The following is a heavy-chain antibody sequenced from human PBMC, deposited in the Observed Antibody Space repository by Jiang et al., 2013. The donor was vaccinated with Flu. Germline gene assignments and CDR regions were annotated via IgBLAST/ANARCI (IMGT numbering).Heavy chain of an antibody. CDR2: ISYDGSTE. CDR1: AFTFSTYG. CDR3: AKVTHDVGRSYMGAFDF. J-gene: IGHJ3*01. V-gene: IGHV3-30*18. Sequence: QLLESGGGVVQPGRSLRLSCATSAFTFSTYGMHWVRQAPGKGLEWVAVISYDGSTEEYAASVKGRFTISRDNSKNTLFLQMSSLRTEDTATYYCAKVTHDVGRSYMGAFDFWGLGTLVTVSS. D-gene: IGHD3-10*01.